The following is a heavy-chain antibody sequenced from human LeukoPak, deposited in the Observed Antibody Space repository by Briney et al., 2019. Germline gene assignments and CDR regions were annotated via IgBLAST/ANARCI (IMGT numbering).Heavy chain of an antibody. Sequence: GGSLRLSCAASGFTFSNYWMHWVRQAPGKGLVWVSRINSDGINTSYADSVKGRFTISRDNAKNTLNLQMNSLRAEDTAVYYCARAPPMVRGVIITWGFDYWGQGTLVTVSS. V-gene: IGHV3-74*01. CDR2: INSDGINT. D-gene: IGHD3-10*01. CDR1: GFTFSNYW. CDR3: ARAPPMVRGVIITWGFDY. J-gene: IGHJ4*02.